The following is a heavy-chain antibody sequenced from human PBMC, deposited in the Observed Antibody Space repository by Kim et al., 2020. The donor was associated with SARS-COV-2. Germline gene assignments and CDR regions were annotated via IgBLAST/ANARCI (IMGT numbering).Heavy chain of an antibody. V-gene: IGHV1-69*13. CDR1: GVASNTYA. CDR3: ARSDTGGEKNWYPRL. CDR2: LIPLFTTT. D-gene: IGHD6-13*01. J-gene: IGHJ2*01. Sequence: SVKVSCETSGVASNTYAIHWVRQAPGQGLEWMGALIPLFTTTNYAQKFQGRVSITADDSAGTTYMEMSGLTSDDTALYYCARSDTGGEKNWYPRLCGRG.